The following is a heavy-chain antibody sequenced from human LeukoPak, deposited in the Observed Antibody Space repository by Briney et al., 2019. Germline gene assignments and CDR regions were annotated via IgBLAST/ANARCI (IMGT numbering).Heavy chain of an antibody. CDR3: AKVRSGNNYYFDY. J-gene: IGHJ4*02. CDR2: ISSSGSTI. Sequence: GGSLRLSCAASGFTFSSYGMSWVRQAPGKGLEWVSYISSSGSTIYYADSVKGRFTISRDNAKNSLYLQMNSLRAEDTAVYYCAKVRSGNNYYFDYWGQGTLVTVSS. V-gene: IGHV3-48*03. CDR1: GFTFSSYG. D-gene: IGHD1/OR15-1a*01.